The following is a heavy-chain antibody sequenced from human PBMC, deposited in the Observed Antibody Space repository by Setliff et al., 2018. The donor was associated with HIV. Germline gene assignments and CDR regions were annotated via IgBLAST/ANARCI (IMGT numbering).Heavy chain of an antibody. Sequence: GASVKVSCKASGYTFSDYYIHWVRQAPGQGFEWMGRINPNTGGTKFAQKFQGSVTMTRDTSIGTAYMELRRLRSDDTAVYYCASQFGAYDSSGYEHDAFNIWGQGTMVTVSS. V-gene: IGHV1-2*06. CDR1: GYTFSDYY. J-gene: IGHJ3*02. D-gene: IGHD3-22*01. CDR2: INPNTGGT. CDR3: ASQFGAYDSSGYEHDAFNI.